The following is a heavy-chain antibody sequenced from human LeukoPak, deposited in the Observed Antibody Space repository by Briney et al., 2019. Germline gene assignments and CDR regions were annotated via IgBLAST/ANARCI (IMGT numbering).Heavy chain of an antibody. D-gene: IGHD5-12*01. CDR3: ARGFYSGYDVADAFDI. CDR1: GDSVSSNSAA. J-gene: IGHJ3*02. CDR2: TYYRSKWYN. Sequence: SQTLSLTCAISGDSVSSNSAAWNWIRQSPSRGLEWLGRTYYRSKWYNDYAVSVKSRITINPDTSKNQFSLQLNSVTPEDTAVYYCARGFYSGYDVADAFDIWGQGTMVTVSS. V-gene: IGHV6-1*01.